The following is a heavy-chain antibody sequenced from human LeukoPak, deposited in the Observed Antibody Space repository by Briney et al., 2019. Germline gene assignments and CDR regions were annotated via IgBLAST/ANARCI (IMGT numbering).Heavy chain of an antibody. J-gene: IGHJ6*03. CDR2: ISSSSSYI. Sequence: GGSLRLSCAASGFTFSSYSMNWVRQAPGKGLEWVSSISSSSSYIYYADSVKGRFTISRDNAKNSLYLQMNSLRAEDTAVYYCARMGGGSGYFGGYYYYMDVWGKGTTVTVSS. D-gene: IGHD3-22*01. CDR1: GFTFSSYS. V-gene: IGHV3-21*01. CDR3: ARMGGGSGYFGGYYYYMDV.